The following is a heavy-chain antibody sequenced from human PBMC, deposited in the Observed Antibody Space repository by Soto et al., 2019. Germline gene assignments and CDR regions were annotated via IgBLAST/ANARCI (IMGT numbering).Heavy chain of an antibody. J-gene: IGHJ4*02. Sequence: PGGSLRLSCAASGFIFSSYSMNWVRQAPGKGLEWVSYISGHSTSIYYADSVKGRFTISRDNAKKSLSLQMNSLRDEDTAVYYCARGELDRTIDCWGQGXLVTVHS. V-gene: IGHV3-48*02. D-gene: IGHD1-26*01. CDR1: GFIFSSYS. CDR3: ARGELDRTIDC. CDR2: ISGHSTSI.